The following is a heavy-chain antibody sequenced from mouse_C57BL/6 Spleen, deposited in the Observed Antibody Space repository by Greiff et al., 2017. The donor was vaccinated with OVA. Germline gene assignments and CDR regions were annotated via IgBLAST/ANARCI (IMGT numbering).Heavy chain of an antibody. J-gene: IGHJ1*03. CDR1: GFSLTSYG. Sequence: VKLVESGPGLVQPSQSLSITCTVSGFSLTSYGVHWVRQSPGKGLEWLGVIWRGGSTDYNAAFMSRLSITKDNSKSQVFFKMNSLQADDTAIYYCAKKGDYDEYFDVWGTGTTVTVSS. D-gene: IGHD2-4*01. CDR3: AKKGDYDEYFDV. V-gene: IGHV2-5*01. CDR2: IWRGGST.